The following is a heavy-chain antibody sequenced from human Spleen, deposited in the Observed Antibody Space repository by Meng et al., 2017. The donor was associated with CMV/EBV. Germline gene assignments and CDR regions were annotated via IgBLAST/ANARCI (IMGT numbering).Heavy chain of an antibody. CDR3: VRISPTAVGTAYDY. CDR2: IYYTGST. Sequence: SETLSLTCSVSGGSLRSFYWSWIRQPPGKGLEWIGYIYYTGSTNYNPSLKSRVTISVETSRNQFSLRLSSVTAGDTAVYYCVRISPTAVGTAYDYWGQGILVTVSS. D-gene: IGHD6-13*01. J-gene: IGHJ4*02. V-gene: IGHV4-59*01. CDR1: GGSLRSFY.